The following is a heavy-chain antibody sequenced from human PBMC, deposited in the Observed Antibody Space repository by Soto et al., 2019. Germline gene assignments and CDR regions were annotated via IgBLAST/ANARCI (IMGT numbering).Heavy chain of an antibody. V-gene: IGHV4-34*01. Sequence: QVQLQQWGPGLLKPSETLSLTCAVYGGFFSDYYWSWIRQPPGKGLEWIGEINHRGSTNYTPSLKSGVTISVDASKSQFSRKMSPVPAADTAVYSCAKSNKGYSSSLWTDWGQGYLVTVSS. CDR2: INHRGST. CDR3: AKSNKGYSSSLWTD. J-gene: IGHJ4*02. CDR1: GGFFSDYY. D-gene: IGHD6-13*01.